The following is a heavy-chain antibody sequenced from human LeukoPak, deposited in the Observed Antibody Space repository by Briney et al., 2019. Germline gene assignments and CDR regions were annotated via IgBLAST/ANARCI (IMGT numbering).Heavy chain of an antibody. CDR2: ISSSSSYI. CDR1: GFTFSSYS. Sequence: PGGSLRLSCAASGFTFSSYSMNWVRQAPGKGLEWVSSISSSSSYIDYADSVKGRFTISRDNSKNTLYLQMTSLRVEHTALYYCAKGSSSVWPYYLDYWGQGTLVTVSS. V-gene: IGHV3-21*04. D-gene: IGHD6-19*01. CDR3: AKGSSSVWPYYLDY. J-gene: IGHJ4*02.